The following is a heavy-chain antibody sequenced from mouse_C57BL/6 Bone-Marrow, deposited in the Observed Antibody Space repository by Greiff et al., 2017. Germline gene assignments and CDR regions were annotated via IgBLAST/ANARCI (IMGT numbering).Heavy chain of an antibody. CDR1: GYTFTSYD. J-gene: IGHJ1*03. V-gene: IGHV1-85*01. Sequence: QVQLQESGPELVKPGASVKLSCKASGYTFTSYDINWVKQRPGQGLEWIGWIYPRDGSTKYNEKFKGKATLTVDTSSSPAYMELHCLTSDGSAVYFCAGLECDGGGGDWYGDVWGTGTTVTVTA. D-gene: IGHD1-1*02. CDR2: IYPRDGST. CDR3: AGLECDGGGGDWYGDV.